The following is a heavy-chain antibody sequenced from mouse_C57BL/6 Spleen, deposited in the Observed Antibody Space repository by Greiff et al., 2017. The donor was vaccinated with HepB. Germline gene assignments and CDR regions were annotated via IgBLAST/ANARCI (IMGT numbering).Heavy chain of an antibody. CDR3: ARKVTTVVAYYFDY. CDR1: GYTFTSYW. V-gene: IGHV1-64*01. J-gene: IGHJ2*01. CDR2: IHPNSGST. D-gene: IGHD1-1*01. Sequence: QVQLKESGAELVKPGASVKLSCKASGYTFTSYWMHWVKQRPGQGLEWIGMIHPNSGSTNYNEKFKSKATLTVDKSSSTAYMQLSSLTSEDSAVYYCARKVTTVVAYYFDYWGQGTTLTVSS.